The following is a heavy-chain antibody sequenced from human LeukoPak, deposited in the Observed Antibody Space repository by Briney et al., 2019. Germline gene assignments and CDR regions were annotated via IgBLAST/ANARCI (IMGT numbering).Heavy chain of an antibody. D-gene: IGHD3-10*01. Sequence: GGSLRLSCAASGFTFSSYAVHWVRQSPGKGLEWVAVISYDGNNKYYADSVKGRFTISRDNSKNTVYLQMNSLRPEDTAVYFCARDSDRSLWFGESTPNYDAFDIWGQGTMVTVSS. J-gene: IGHJ3*02. CDR2: ISYDGNNK. CDR1: GFTFSSYA. CDR3: ARDSDRSLWFGESTPNYDAFDI. V-gene: IGHV3-30-3*01.